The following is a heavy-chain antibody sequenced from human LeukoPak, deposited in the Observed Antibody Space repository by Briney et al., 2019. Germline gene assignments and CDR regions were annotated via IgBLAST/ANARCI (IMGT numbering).Heavy chain of an antibody. CDR2: KYYTGST. V-gene: IGHV4-31*03. Sequence: SETLSLSCTVAGGSISSGGYFCSWIRQHPGKGLEWIGDKYYTGSTNFNPSLKCRVTISVDTSKNKFSLKLSSVTAADTAVYYCARDRGESSYYYGLDVWGQGTTVTVSS. D-gene: IGHD3-10*01. CDR1: GGSISSGGYF. J-gene: IGHJ6*02. CDR3: ARDRGESSYYYGLDV.